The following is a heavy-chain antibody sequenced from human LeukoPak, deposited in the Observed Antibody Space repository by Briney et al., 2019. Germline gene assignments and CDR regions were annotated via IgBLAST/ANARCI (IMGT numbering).Heavy chain of an antibody. Sequence: SQTLSLTCTVSGGSISSGGYYWSWIRQPPGKGLEWIGYIYHSGSTYYNPSLKSRVTISVDRSKNQFSLKLSSVTAADTAVYYCARVRLTTNHFDYWGQGTPVTVSS. CDR3: ARVRLTTNHFDY. CDR2: IYHSGST. CDR1: GGSISSGGYY. V-gene: IGHV4-30-2*01. D-gene: IGHD1/OR15-1a*01. J-gene: IGHJ4*02.